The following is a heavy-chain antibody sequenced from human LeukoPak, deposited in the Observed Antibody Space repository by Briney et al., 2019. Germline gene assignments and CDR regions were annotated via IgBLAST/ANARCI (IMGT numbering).Heavy chain of an antibody. D-gene: IGHD3-16*02. J-gene: IGHJ4*02. CDR3: ARKPYDYVWGSYPGGGYFDY. Sequence: GASVKVSCKASGYTFTGYYMHWVRQAPGQGLEWMGWISPNSGGTNYAQKFQGRVTMTRDTSISTAYMELSRLRSDDTAVYYCARKPYDYVWGSYPGGGYFDYWGQGTLVTVSS. CDR1: GYTFTGYY. CDR2: ISPNSGGT. V-gene: IGHV1-2*02.